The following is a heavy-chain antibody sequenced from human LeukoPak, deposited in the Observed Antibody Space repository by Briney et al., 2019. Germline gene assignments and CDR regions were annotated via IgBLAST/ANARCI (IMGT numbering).Heavy chain of an antibody. CDR1: GGSFSGYY. V-gene: IGHV4-34*01. J-gene: IGHJ3*02. CDR2: INHSGST. CDR3: ARGRGAFDI. Sequence: SETLSLTCAVYGGSFSGYYWSWIRQPPGKGLEWIGEINHSGSTNYNPSLKSRVTISVDTSKNQFSLKLSSVTAADTAVYYCARGRGAFDIWGRGTMVTVSS.